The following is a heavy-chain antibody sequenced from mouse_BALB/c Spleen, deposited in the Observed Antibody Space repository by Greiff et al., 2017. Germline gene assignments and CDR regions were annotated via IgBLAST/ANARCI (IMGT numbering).Heavy chain of an antibody. J-gene: IGHJ3*01. D-gene: IGHD2-4*01. V-gene: IGHV1S135*01. CDR1: GYAFTNYN. CDR3: ARGNYDYDVGFAY. Sequence: EVQVVESGPELVKPGASVKVSCKASGYAFTNYNMYWVKQSHGKSLEWIGYIDPYNGGTSYNQKFKGKATLTVDKSSSTAYMHLNSLTSEDSAVYYCARGNYDYDVGFAYWGQGTLVTVSA. CDR2: IDPYNGGT.